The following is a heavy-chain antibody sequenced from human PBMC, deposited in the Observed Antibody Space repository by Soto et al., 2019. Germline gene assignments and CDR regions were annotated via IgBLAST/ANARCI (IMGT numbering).Heavy chain of an antibody. Sequence: SETLSLTCTVSGGSISSYYWSWIRQPPGKGLEWIGYIYYSGSTNYNPSLKSRVTISVDTSKNQFSLKLSSVTAADTAVYHCARVLGNCSSNSCYAWFEPWGQGTLVTVSS. J-gene: IGHJ5*02. D-gene: IGHD2-2*01. CDR1: GGSISSYY. CDR3: ARVLGNCSSNSCYAWFEP. V-gene: IGHV4-59*01. CDR2: IYYSGST.